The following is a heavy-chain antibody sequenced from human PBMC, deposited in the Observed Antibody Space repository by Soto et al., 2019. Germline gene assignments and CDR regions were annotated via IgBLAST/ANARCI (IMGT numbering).Heavy chain of an antibody. CDR1: GGTFSSYA. D-gene: IGHD3-22*01. CDR2: IIPIFGAA. V-gene: IGHV1-69*12. CDR3: AKGYYDNSGQDIPWY. J-gene: IGHJ4*02. Sequence: QVQLVQSGAEVKKPGSSVKVSCKASGGTFSSYAISWVRQAPGQGLEWMGGIIPIFGAANYAQKFQGRVTITADESTSTGYVELSSLRSEDTAVYYCAKGYYDNSGQDIPWYWGQGALVTVSS.